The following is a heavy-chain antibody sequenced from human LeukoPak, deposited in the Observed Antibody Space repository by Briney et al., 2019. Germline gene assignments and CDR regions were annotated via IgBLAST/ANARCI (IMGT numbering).Heavy chain of an antibody. J-gene: IGHJ3*02. CDR3: ANDGAYYDSSTDAFDI. CDR1: GFTVSSNE. D-gene: IGHD3-22*01. Sequence: GGSLRLSCAASGFTVSSNEMSWVRQAPGKGLEWVANIKQDGSEKYYVDSVKGRFTISRDNANNSLYLQMNSLRAEDTAVYYCANDGAYYDSSTDAFDIWGQGTMVTVSS. V-gene: IGHV3-7*03. CDR2: IKQDGSEK.